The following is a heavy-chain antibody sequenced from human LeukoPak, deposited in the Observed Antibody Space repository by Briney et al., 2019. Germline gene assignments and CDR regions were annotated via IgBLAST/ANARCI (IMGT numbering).Heavy chain of an antibody. Sequence: SETLSLTCDVSGGSIDITNYWSWVRQAPGKGLEWIGEISHSGTTNYNPSLRSRVAMSLDRGNNQFSLSLRSVTAADTAVYYCARDRIAAAGNYYYYGMDVWGQGTTVTVAS. V-gene: IGHV4-4*02. J-gene: IGHJ6*02. CDR2: ISHSGTT. CDR3: ARDRIAAAGNYYYYGMDV. D-gene: IGHD6-13*01. CDR1: GGSIDITNY.